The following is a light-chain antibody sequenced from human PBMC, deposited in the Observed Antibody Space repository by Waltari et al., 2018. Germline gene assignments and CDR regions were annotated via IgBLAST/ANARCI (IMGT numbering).Light chain of an antibody. CDR1: TGTGTSGHY. J-gene: IGLJ2*01. Sequence: QAVVTPEPSLTVSLAGKVTTTSRPSTGTGTSGHYPYWFREKPGHAPKTLMYDTSNKYSWTPARFSGSLLGGKAALTLSGAKAEDEADYYCALSFSGTYVVYGGGTKVTVL. V-gene: IGLV7-46*01. CDR3: ALSFSGTYVV. CDR2: DTS.